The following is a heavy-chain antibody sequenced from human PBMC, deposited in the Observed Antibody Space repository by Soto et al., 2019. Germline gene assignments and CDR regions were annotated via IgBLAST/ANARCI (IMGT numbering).Heavy chain of an antibody. V-gene: IGHV4-31*03. CDR3: ARDRWDTVVGPAAPYYYYYMDV. CDR1: GGSIRSGGYY. Sequence: TLSLTCTVSGGSIRSGGYYWSWIRQHPGKGLEWIGYIYYSGSTYYNPSLKSRVTISVDTSKNQFSLKLSSVTAADTAVYYCARDRWDTVVGPAAPYYYYYMDVWGKGTTVTVSS. CDR2: IYYSGST. J-gene: IGHJ6*03. D-gene: IGHD2-2*01.